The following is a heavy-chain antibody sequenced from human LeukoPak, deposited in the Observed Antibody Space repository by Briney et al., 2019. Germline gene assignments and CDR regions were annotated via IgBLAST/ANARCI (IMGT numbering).Heavy chain of an antibody. J-gene: IGHJ4*02. V-gene: IGHV1-18*01. D-gene: IGHD6-19*01. CDR1: GYTFSRYG. CDR3: ARDLIAVAGHFDY. Sequence: ASVKVSCKASGYTFSRYGISWVRQAPGQGLEWMGWISAHNGDTNYAQKFQGRVTMTRDTSISTAYMELSRLRSDDTAVYYCARDLIAVAGHFDYWGQGTLVTVSS. CDR2: ISAHNGDT.